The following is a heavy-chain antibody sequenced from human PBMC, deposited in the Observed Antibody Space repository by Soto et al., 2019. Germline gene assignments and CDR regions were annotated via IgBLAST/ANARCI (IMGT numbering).Heavy chain of an antibody. J-gene: IGHJ4*02. CDR1: GFTFSSYG. Sequence: QVQLVESGGGVVQPGRSLRLSCAASGFTFSSYGMHWVRQAPGRGLEWVAVISYDGSNKYYADSGKGRFTISRDNSKNTLYLQMNSLRDEDTDVYYCPKYCLAGFDYWGQGTLVTVSS. CDR3: PKYCLAGFDY. CDR2: ISYDGSNK. D-gene: IGHD2-8*02. V-gene: IGHV3-30*18.